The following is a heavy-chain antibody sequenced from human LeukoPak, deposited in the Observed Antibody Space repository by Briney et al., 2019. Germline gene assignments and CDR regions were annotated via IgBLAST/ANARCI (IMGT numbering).Heavy chain of an antibody. D-gene: IGHD3-22*01. Sequence: GGSLRLSCAASGFTFSSYWMSWVRQAPGKGLEWVANIKQDGSEKYYVDSVKGRFTISRDNAKNSLFLQMNSLRAEDTAVYYCARVLDYDSSGYYYYYYGMDVWGQGTTVTVSS. CDR2: IKQDGSEK. CDR3: ARVLDYDSSGYYYYYYGMDV. V-gene: IGHV3-7*01. J-gene: IGHJ6*02. CDR1: GFTFSSYW.